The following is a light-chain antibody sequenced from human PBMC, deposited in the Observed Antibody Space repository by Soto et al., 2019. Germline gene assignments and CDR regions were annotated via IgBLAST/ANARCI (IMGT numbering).Light chain of an antibody. Sequence: DIQMTQFPSSLSASVGDRVTITCRASQSISSYLNWYQQKPGKAPKLLIYAASSLQSGVPSRFSGSGSGTDFTLTISSLQPEDFATYYCQQNYSTRHFAPGTKVDIK. J-gene: IGKJ3*01. CDR2: AAS. CDR1: QSISSY. V-gene: IGKV1-39*01. CDR3: QQNYSTRH.